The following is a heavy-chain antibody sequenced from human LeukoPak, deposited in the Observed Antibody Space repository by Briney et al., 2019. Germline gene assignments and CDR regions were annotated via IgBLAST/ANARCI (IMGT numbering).Heavy chain of an antibody. Sequence: ASVKVSCTASGYTFTSYGISWVQQAPGQGLEWMGWISAYNGNTNYAQKLQGRVTMTTDTSTSTAYMELRSLRSDDTAVYYCARDPSPKGRSCCNWFDPWGQGTLVTVSS. CDR2: ISAYNGNT. CDR1: GYTFTSYG. V-gene: IGHV1-18*01. J-gene: IGHJ5*02. D-gene: IGHD1-26*01. CDR3: ARDPSPKGRSCCNWFDP.